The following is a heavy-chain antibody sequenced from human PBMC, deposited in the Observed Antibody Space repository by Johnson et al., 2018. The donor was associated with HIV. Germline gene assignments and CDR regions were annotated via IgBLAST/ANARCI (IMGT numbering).Heavy chain of an antibody. D-gene: IGHD1-26*01. V-gene: IGHV3-23*04. CDR3: AREGSYGGGAFDI. CDR2: ISGSGGST. Sequence: VQLVESGGGVVQPGRSLRLSCAASGFTFSSYGMHWVRQAPGKGLEWVSAISGSGGSTYYADSVKGRFTISRDNSKNTLYLQMNSLRAEDTAVYYCAREGSYGGGAFDIWCQGTMVTVSS. CDR1: GFTFSSYG. J-gene: IGHJ3*02.